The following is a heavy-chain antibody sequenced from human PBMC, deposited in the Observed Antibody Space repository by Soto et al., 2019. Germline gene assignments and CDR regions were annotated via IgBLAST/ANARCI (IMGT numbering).Heavy chain of an antibody. CDR3: ARMDGDYNYYGLDV. V-gene: IGHV2-26*01. J-gene: IGHJ6*02. CDR2: FFSDAER. CDR1: GFSLTNGRLG. D-gene: IGHD4-17*01. Sequence: QVTLQESGPVLVKPTEPLTLTCSVSGFSLTNGRLGVSWIRQPPGKALEWLAHFFSDAERSYSTSLQSRLNMYKDSSGSQVVLTMTNMAPADTATYFCARMDGDYNYYGLDVWGHGIAVTVSS.